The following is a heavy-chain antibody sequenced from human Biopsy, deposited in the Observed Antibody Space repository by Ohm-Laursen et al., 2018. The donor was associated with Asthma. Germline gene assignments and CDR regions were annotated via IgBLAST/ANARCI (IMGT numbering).Heavy chain of an antibody. CDR3: AKDRVAGRSYYFDY. CDR1: GFNFHNYG. D-gene: IGHD6-13*01. J-gene: IGHJ4*02. V-gene: IGHV3-30*18. Sequence: SLRLSCTAPGFNFHNYGMNWVRRAPGKGLEWVAQILFDGRKINYPDSVKGRFTISRDNSKNMVYLQMNSLRPEDTAVYYCAKDRVAGRSYYFDYWGQGSLVSVSS. CDR2: ILFDGRKI.